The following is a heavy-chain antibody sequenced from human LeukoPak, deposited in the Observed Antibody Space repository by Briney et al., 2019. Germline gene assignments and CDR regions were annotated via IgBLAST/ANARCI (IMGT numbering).Heavy chain of an antibody. Sequence: GGSLRLSCAASGFTFSSYGMNWVRHAPGKGRGWVSCITGSIDYIEYAESVKGRFTIYRDNAKNSLYLEMNSLKAEDTAVYYCARDAPNWGDAFDSWGQGTMVTVSS. J-gene: IGHJ3*02. CDR2: ITGSIDYI. CDR1: GFTFSSYG. D-gene: IGHD7-27*01. CDR3: ARDAPNWGDAFDS. V-gene: IGHV3-21*01.